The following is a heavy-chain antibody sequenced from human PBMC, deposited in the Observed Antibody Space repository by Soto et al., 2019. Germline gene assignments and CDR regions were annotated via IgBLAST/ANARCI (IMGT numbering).Heavy chain of an antibody. Sequence: PSETLSLTCTVSGGSISSYYWSWIRQPPGKGLEWIGYIYYSGSTNYNPSLKSRVTISVDTSKNQFSLKLSSVTAADTAVYYCARAGQEIWFDPWGQGTLVTVSS. V-gene: IGHV4-59*01. CDR3: ARAGQEIWFDP. J-gene: IGHJ5*02. CDR1: GGSISSYY. CDR2: IYYSGST.